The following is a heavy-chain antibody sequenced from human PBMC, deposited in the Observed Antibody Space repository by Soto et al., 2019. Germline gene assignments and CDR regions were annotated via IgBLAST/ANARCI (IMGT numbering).Heavy chain of an antibody. CDR1: GGPMTAFY. D-gene: IGHD6-19*01. J-gene: IGHJ4*02. V-gene: IGHV4-59*08. CDR3: ARQDPFNTGWHFDS. CDR2: IYYSGST. Sequence: QVHLQESGPGLVKPSETLSLTCTVSGGPMTAFYWSWIRQPPGKGLEWLGYIYYSGSTNYNPSLKSRVTISVDTSKNQFSLELSSVTAADTAVYYCARQDPFNTGWHFDSWGQGTLVTVSS.